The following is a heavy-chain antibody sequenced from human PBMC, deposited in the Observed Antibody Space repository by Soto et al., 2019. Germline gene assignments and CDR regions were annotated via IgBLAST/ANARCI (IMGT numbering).Heavy chain of an antibody. Sequence: GGSLRLSCAASGFTVSSNYMSWVRQAPGKGLEWVSVIYSGGSTYYADSVKGRFTISRDNSKNTLYLQMNSLRAEDTAVYYCVSTTYGSGSYYYYYYYYMDVWGKGTTVTVSS. CDR1: GFTVSSNY. CDR2: IYSGGST. V-gene: IGHV3-66*01. D-gene: IGHD3-10*01. CDR3: VSTTYGSGSYYYYYYYYMDV. J-gene: IGHJ6*03.